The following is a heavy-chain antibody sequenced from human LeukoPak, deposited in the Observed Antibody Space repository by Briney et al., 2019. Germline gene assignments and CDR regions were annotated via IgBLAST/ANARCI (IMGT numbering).Heavy chain of an antibody. J-gene: IGHJ5*02. CDR1: GYTFTSYD. CDR3: ARGGVGCSSTSCYQWFDP. Sequence: GASVKVSCKASGYTFTSYDTNWVRQATGQGLEWMGWMNPNSGNTGYAQKFQGRVTMTRNTSISTAYMELSSLRSEDTAVYYCARGGVGCSSTSCYQWFDPWGQGTLVTVSS. CDR2: MNPNSGNT. V-gene: IGHV1-8*01. D-gene: IGHD2-2*01.